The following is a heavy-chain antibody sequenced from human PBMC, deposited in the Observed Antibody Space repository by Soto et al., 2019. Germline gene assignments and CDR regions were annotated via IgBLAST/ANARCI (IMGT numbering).Heavy chain of an antibody. D-gene: IGHD6-19*01. Sequence: QVQLVESGGGVVQPGRSLRLSCAASGFTFSSYAMHWVRQAPGNGLEWVAAISSDGSNKYYADSVKGRFTISRDNSKNSLYLQMNSLRAEDTAVYYCAKVSSCWYSGSDYWGQGTLVTVSS. V-gene: IGHV3-30*18. J-gene: IGHJ4*02. CDR1: GFTFSSYA. CDR2: ISSDGSNK. CDR3: AKVSSCWYSGSDY.